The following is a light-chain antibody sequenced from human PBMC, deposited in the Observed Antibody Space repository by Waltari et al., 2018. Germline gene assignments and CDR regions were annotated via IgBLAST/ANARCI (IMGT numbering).Light chain of an antibody. V-gene: IGKV3-15*01. J-gene: IGKJ2*01. Sequence: EILMTQYPAILSVSPGERATLSCRASQSVYSSLAWYQLKPGQAPRLLIYGASTRATGIPVRFSGSGSGTEFTLTISSLQSEDFAVYYCQQYNDWPPMYTFGQGTKLEIK. CDR2: GAS. CDR3: QQYNDWPPMYT. CDR1: QSVYSS.